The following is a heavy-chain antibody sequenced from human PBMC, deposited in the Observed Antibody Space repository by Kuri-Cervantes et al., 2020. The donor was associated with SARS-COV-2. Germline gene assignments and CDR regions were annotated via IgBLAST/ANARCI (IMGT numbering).Heavy chain of an antibody. V-gene: IGHV1-69*05. Sequence: SVKVSCKASGGTFSSYAISWVRQAPGQGLEWMGGIIPIFGTANYAQKFQGRVTITTDESTSTAYMELSSLRSEDTAVYYRATCGSCYSILWYYYMDVWGKGTTVTVSS. CDR3: ATCGSCYSILWYYYMDV. CDR2: IIPIFGTA. CDR1: GGTFSSYA. D-gene: IGHD2-15*01. J-gene: IGHJ6*03.